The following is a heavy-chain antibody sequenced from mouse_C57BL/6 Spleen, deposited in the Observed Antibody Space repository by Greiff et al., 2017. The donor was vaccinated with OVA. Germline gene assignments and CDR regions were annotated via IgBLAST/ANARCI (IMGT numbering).Heavy chain of an antibody. CDR1: GFTFSDFY. CDR3: ARDEVLRY. J-gene: IGHJ3*01. CDR2: SRNKANDYTT. D-gene: IGHD1-1*01. V-gene: IGHV7-1*01. Sequence: EVKVVESGGGLVQSGRSLRLSCATSGFTFSDFYMEWVRQAPGKGLEWIAASRNKANDYTTEYSASVKGRFIVSRDTSQSILYLQMNALRAEDTAIYYCARDEVLRYWGQGTLVTVSA.